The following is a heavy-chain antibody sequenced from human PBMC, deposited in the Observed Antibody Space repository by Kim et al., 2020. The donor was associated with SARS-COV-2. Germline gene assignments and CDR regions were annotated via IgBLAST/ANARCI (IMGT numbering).Heavy chain of an antibody. J-gene: IGHJ5*02. CDR2: FYYSGST. CDR1: GGSISSSSYY. D-gene: IGHD3-10*01. CDR3: ARHPRYDSGSLDQVAFDP. V-gene: IGHV4-39*01. Sequence: SETLSLTCTVSGGSISSSSYYWGWIRQPPGKGLEWIGSFYYSGSTYYNPSLKSRVTISVDMSKNQFALKLNSVSAADTAVYYCARHPRYDSGSLDQVAFDPWGQGILVTVSS.